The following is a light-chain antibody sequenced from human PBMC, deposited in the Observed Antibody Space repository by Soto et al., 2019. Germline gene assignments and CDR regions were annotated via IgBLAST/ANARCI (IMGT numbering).Light chain of an antibody. CDR3: LQTLQTPYT. V-gene: IGKV2-28*01. J-gene: IGKJ2*01. Sequence: DIVMTQSPLSLPVTPGEPASISCRSSQSLLHSNGYTYLDWYLQKPGQSPQLLIYWGSNRASGVPDRFSGSGSGTDFTLKISRVEPEDLGVYYCLQTLQTPYTFGQGTKLEI. CDR2: WGS. CDR1: QSLLHSNGYTY.